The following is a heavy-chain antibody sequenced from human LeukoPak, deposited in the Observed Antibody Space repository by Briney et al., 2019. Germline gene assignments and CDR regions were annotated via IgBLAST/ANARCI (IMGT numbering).Heavy chain of an antibody. J-gene: IGHJ6*03. CDR1: GGSISSYY. V-gene: IGHV4-4*07. CDR3: ARAESGYSGYRNGYYYYYMDV. CDR2: IYTSGST. D-gene: IGHD5-12*01. Sequence: KTSETLSLTCTVSGGSISSYYWSWIRQPAGKGLEWIGRIYTSGSTNYNPSLKSRVTMSVDTSKNQFPLRLTSVTAADTAVYYCARAESGYSGYRNGYYYYYMDVWGKGTTVTVSS.